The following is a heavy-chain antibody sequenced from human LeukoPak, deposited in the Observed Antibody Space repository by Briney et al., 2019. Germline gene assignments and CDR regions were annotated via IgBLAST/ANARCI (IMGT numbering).Heavy chain of an antibody. CDR3: ARDRGNSGSYLNAFDI. J-gene: IGHJ3*02. CDR2: INPNSGGT. V-gene: IGHV1-2*02. D-gene: IGHD1-26*01. CDR1: GYTFTGYY. Sequence: GASVKVSCKASGYTFTGYYMHWVRQAPGQGLEWMGWINPNSGGTNYAQKFQGRVTMTRDTSSSTAYMELSRLRSDDTAVYYCARDRGNSGSYLNAFDIWGQGTMVTVSS.